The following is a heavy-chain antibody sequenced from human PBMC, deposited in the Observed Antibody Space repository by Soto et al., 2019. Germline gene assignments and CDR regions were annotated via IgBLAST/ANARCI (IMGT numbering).Heavy chain of an antibody. CDR3: ARDSHYDILTGYSRNAFDI. D-gene: IGHD3-9*01. J-gene: IGHJ3*02. CDR2: INPNTGGT. CDR1: GYTFTGHH. Sequence: QVHLVQSGTEVKKPGASVKVSCKASGYTFTGHHMHWVRQAPGQGLEGMGRINPNTGGTNFAQKFQGRVTMTRDTSFITANMELSRLRSDDTAMYYCARDSHYDILTGYSRNAFDIWGQGTMVTVSS. V-gene: IGHV1-2*06.